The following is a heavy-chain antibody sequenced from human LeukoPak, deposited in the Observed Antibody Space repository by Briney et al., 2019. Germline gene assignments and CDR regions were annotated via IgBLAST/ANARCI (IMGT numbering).Heavy chain of an antibody. D-gene: IGHD6-13*01. CDR1: GYTFTGYY. V-gene: IGHV1-8*02. CDR2: MNPNSGNT. CDR3: ARGVRGSSWYAGRYYYMDV. J-gene: IGHJ6*03. Sequence: ASVKVSCKASGYTFTGYYMHWVRQATGQGLEWMGWMNPNSGNTGYAQKFQGRVTMTRNTSISTAYMELSSLRSEDTAVYYCARGVRGSSWYAGRYYYMDVWGKGTTVTISS.